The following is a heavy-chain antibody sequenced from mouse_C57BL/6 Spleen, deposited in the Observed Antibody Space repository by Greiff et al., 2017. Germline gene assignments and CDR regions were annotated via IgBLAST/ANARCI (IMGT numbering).Heavy chain of an antibody. D-gene: IGHD2-1*01. CDR1: GYTFTSYW. J-gene: IGHJ4*01. CDR2: IDPNSGGT. V-gene: IGHV1-72*01. CDR3: ARRGLLYYYAMDY. Sequence: QVQLQQPGAELVKPGASVKLSCKASGYTFTSYWMHWVKQRPGRGLEWIGRIDPNSGGTKYNEKFKSKATLTVDKPSSTAYMQLSSLTSEDSAVYYGARRGLLYYYAMDYWGQGTSVTVSS.